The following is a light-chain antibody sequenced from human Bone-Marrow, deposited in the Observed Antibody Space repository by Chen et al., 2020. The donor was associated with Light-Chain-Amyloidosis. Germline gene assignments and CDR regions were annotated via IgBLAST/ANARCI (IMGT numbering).Light chain of an antibody. CDR1: QSLRHSNGSNY. CDR3: MQTLASPP. Sequence: DIVLTQSPLTLPVTPGEPASISCRSSQSLRHSNGSNYLDWFLQRPGQSPQLLIYVASVRASGVSDRFSGRGSGTESTLEISRVEAEDVCTYFCMQTLASPPFVQGTKVEI. V-gene: IGKV2-28*01. CDR2: VAS. J-gene: IGKJ1*01.